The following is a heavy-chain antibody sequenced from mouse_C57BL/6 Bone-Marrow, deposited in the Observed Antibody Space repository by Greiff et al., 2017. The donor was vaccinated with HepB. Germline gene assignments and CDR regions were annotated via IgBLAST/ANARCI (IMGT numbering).Heavy chain of an antibody. D-gene: IGHD2-4*01. J-gene: IGHJ2*01. CDR2: INPNNGGT. CDR3: ASPSDYDYDGEC. Sequence: VQLQQSGPELVKPGASVKISCKASGYTFTDYYMNWVKQSPGKSLEWIGDINPNNGGTSYNQKFKGKATLTVDKSSSPAYMEIRSLTSEDAAVCYLASPSDYDYDGECWGQGTTLTVSS. CDR1: GYTFTDYY. V-gene: IGHV1-26*01.